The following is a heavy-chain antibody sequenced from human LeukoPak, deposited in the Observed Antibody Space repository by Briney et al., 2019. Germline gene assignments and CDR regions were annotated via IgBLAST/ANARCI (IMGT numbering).Heavy chain of an antibody. CDR1: GFTFSNYW. Sequence: GGSLRLSCAASGFTFSNYWMHWVRQAPGKGLVWVSRISSDGSSTSYADSVKGRFTVSRDNAKNTLYLQMNSLRAEDTAVYYCLRMGSSAYTLIWGQGTLVTVSS. J-gene: IGHJ4*02. V-gene: IGHV3-74*01. CDR2: ISSDGSST. CDR3: LRMGSSAYTLI. D-gene: IGHD2-2*01.